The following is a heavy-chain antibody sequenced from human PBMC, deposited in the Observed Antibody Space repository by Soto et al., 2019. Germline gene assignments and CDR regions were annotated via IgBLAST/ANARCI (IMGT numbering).Heavy chain of an antibody. CDR1: GFTFSSYG. D-gene: IGHD6-13*01. CDR3: ARDQYRAAAGYYYYYGMDV. V-gene: IGHV3-33*01. CDR2: IWYDGSNK. J-gene: IGHJ6*02. Sequence: GGSLRLSCAASGFTFSSYGMHWVRQAPGKGLEWVAVIWYDGSNKYYADSVKGRFSISRDNSKNTLYLQMSSLRAEDTAVYYCARDQYRAAAGYYYYYGMDVWGQGTTVTVSS.